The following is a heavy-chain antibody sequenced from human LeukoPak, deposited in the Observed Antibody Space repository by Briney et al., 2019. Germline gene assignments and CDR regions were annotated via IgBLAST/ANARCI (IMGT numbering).Heavy chain of an antibody. CDR1: GYSISSGYY. Sequence: KPSETLSLTCTVSGYSISSGYYWGWIRQPPGKGLEWIGSIYHSGSTYYNPSLKSRVTISVDTSKNQFSLKLSSVTAADTAVYYCAREFEWEYYYGSGSYYTYWGQGTLVTVSS. CDR2: IYHSGST. J-gene: IGHJ4*02. V-gene: IGHV4-38-2*02. D-gene: IGHD3-10*01. CDR3: AREFEWEYYYGSGSYYTY.